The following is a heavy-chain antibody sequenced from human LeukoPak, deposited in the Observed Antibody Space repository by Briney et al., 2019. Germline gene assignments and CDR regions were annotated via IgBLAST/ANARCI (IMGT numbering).Heavy chain of an antibody. J-gene: IGHJ3*02. CDR3: ARDGCDSPNCHLGAFDI. CDR1: GYTFSSYA. D-gene: IGHD3-22*01. Sequence: ASVKVSCKTSGYTFSSYAIHWVRQAPGQRLEWMGWINTGNGNSKYSQEFQGRVTVSRDTSASTAYMELSSLRSEDMAVYYCARDGCDSPNCHLGAFDIWGQGTMVTVSS. V-gene: IGHV1-3*03. CDR2: INTGNGNS.